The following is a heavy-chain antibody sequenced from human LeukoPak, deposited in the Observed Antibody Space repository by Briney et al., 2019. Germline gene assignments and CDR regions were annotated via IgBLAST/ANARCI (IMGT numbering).Heavy chain of an antibody. CDR3: ARRSYYDSSGYYHSVFYYFDY. V-gene: IGHV5-51*01. CDR1: GYSFTSYW. D-gene: IGHD3-22*01. Sequence: GESLKISCKGSGYSFTSYWIGWVRQMPGKGLEWMGIIYPGDSDTRYSPSFQGQVTISADKSISTAYLQWGSLKASDTAMYYCARRSYYDSSGYYHSVFYYFDYWGQGTLVTVSS. CDR2: IYPGDSDT. J-gene: IGHJ4*02.